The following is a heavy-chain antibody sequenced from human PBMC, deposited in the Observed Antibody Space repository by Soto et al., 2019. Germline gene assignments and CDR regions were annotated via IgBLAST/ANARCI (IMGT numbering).Heavy chain of an antibody. D-gene: IGHD3-10*01. Sequence: QVQLVQSGAEGKKPGASVKVSCKASGYTFSNYLLHWVRQAPGQGLEWMGWINAGNGHTKYSQKCQGRVPFTRDTPATTAYIELSSVTAADTAVYYCARPLYFYGSGSYPWFDPWGQGTLVTVSS. CDR2: INAGNGHT. J-gene: IGHJ5*02. V-gene: IGHV1-3*01. CDR3: ARPLYFYGSGSYPWFDP. CDR1: GYTFSNYL.